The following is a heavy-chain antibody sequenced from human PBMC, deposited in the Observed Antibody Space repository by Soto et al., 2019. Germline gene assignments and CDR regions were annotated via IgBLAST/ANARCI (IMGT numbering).Heavy chain of an antibody. Sequence: PGESLKISCKGSGYSFTSYWIGWVRQMPGKGLEWMGIIYPGDSDTRYSPSFQGQVTISADKSISTAYLQMNSLRAEDTAVYYCARERGATYYDILTGQEDYYGMDVWGQGTTVTVSS. CDR2: IYPGDSDT. D-gene: IGHD3-9*01. CDR1: GYSFTSYW. V-gene: IGHV5-51*01. CDR3: ARERGATYYDILTGQEDYYGMDV. J-gene: IGHJ6*02.